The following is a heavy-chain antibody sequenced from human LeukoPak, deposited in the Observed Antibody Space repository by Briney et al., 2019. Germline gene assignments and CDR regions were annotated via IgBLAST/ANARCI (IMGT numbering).Heavy chain of an antibody. V-gene: IGHV3-23*01. J-gene: IGHJ6*02. Sequence: PGGSLRLSCAASGFTFSSYAMSWVRQAPGKGLEWVSAISGSGGSTYYADSVKGRFTISRDNSKDTLYLQMSSLRAEDTAVYYCARVPFKPTYYDFWSGYYPKPDYYYYGMDVWGQGTTVTVSS. CDR1: GFTFSSYA. CDR3: ARVPFKPTYYDFWSGYYPKPDYYYYGMDV. D-gene: IGHD3-3*01. CDR2: ISGSGGST.